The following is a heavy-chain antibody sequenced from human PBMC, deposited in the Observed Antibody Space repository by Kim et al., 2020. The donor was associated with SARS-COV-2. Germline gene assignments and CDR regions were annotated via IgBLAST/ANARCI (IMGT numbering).Heavy chain of an antibody. Sequence: SETLSLTCTVSGGSISSYYWSWIRQPPGKGLEWIGYIYYSGSTNYNPSLKSRVTISVDTSKNQFSLKLSSVTAEDTAVYYCARVNIGWYGEVNWFDPWG. V-gene: IGHV4-59*13. CDR3: ARVNIGWYGEVNWFDP. CDR1: GGSISSYY. D-gene: IGHD6-19*01. CDR2: IYYSGST. J-gene: IGHJ5*02.